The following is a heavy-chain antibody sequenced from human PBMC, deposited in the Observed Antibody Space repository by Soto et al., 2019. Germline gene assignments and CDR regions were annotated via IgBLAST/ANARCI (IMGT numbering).Heavy chain of an antibody. D-gene: IGHD2-8*02. J-gene: IGHJ4*02. V-gene: IGHV1-18*01. CDR1: GYTFSNYA. Sequence: QVHLVQSGAEVKKPGSSVRVSCKTSGYTFSNYAISWVRQAPGQGLEWMGWINTGSGYTNYAHDRVNITKDASTYTAYLEVTSLRSDDTAIYYCARDRVYTGGSDADYWGQGTLVTVSS. CDR2: INTGSGYT. CDR3: ARDRVYTGGSDADY.